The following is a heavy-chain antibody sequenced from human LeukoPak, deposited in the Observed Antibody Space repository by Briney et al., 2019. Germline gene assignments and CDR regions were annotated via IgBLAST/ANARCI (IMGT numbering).Heavy chain of an antibody. V-gene: IGHV6-1*01. CDR1: GDSVSSNSAA. J-gene: IGHJ4*02. CDR2: TYYRFKWYN. CDR3: ARSDYGDSSFDY. D-gene: IGHD4-17*01. Sequence: SQTLSLTCAISGDSVSSNSAAWNWIRQSPSRGLEWLGRTYYRFKWYNDYTISVKSRITINADTSKNQFSLQLNSVTPEDTAVYYCARSDYGDSSFDYWGQGTLVTVSS.